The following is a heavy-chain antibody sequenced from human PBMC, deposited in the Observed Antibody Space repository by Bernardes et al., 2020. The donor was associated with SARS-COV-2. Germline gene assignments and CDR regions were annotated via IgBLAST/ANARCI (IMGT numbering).Heavy chain of an antibody. CDR1: GFTFSSYS. D-gene: IGHD1-7*01. V-gene: IGHV3-48*04. CDR3: ARDPPTTSDYGLDV. Sequence: GGSLRLSCAASGFTFSSYSMNWVRQAPGKGLEWVSYISSSSSTIYYADSVKGRFTISRDNAKNSLYLQMYSLRAEDTAVYYCARDPPTTSDYGLDVWGQGTTVTVSS. CDR2: ISSSSSTI. J-gene: IGHJ6*02.